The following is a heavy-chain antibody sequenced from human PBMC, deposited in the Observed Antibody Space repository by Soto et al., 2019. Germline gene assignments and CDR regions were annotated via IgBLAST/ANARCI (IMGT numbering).Heavy chain of an antibody. J-gene: IGHJ2*01. CDR1: DGSMSSGGHF. V-gene: IGHV4-31*03. CDR3: ARAYSDYGRYFDL. CDR2: IDYSGTT. Sequence: QVQLQESGPGLVKPSQTLSLTCTVSDGSMSSGGHFWSWIRQNPGKGLEWIGYIDYSGTTYYNPSLQSRVVVTVDTSEKQFSLKLSSVTAADTAVYYCARAYSDYGRYFDLWGRGTLVTVSS. D-gene: IGHD4-17*01.